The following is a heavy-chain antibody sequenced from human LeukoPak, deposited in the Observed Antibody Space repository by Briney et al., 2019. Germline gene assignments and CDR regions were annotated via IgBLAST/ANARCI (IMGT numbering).Heavy chain of an antibody. CDR1: GFTFSSYG. CDR2: ISYDGSNK. CDR3: ARDDTVYFDY. D-gene: IGHD2-2*02. Sequence: GGSLRLSCAASGFTFSSYGMHWVRQAPGKGLEWVAVISYDGSNKGYADSVKGRFTLSRDNSKNTLYLHMNSLRAEDTAVYYCARDDTVYFDYWGQGTLVTVSS. J-gene: IGHJ4*02. V-gene: IGHV3-30*03.